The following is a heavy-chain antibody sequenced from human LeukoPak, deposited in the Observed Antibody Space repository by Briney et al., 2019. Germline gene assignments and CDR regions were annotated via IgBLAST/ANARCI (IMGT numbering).Heavy chain of an antibody. J-gene: IGHJ4*02. V-gene: IGHV4-39*07. CDR1: GGSISSSSYY. D-gene: IGHD3-9*01. Sequence: SETLSLTCTVSGGSISSSSYYWGWIRQPPGKGLEWIGSIYYSGSTYYNPSLKSRVTISVDTSKNQFSLKLSSVTAADTAVYYCARAITILYGYYFDYWGQGTLVTVSS. CDR3: ARAITILYGYYFDY. CDR2: IYYSGST.